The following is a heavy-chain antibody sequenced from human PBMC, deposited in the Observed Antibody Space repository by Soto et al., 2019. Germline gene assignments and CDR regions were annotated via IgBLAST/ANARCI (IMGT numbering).Heavy chain of an antibody. D-gene: IGHD3-10*01. CDR3: TTGFSGSYSGFYYYYGMDV. Sequence: GSLRLSCAASGFTFSNAWISLGRQSPVKGLEWVGRIKSKTDGGTTDYAAPVKGRFTISRDDSKNTLYLQMNSLKTEDTAVYYCTTGFSGSYSGFYYYYGMDVWGQGTTVTV. V-gene: IGHV3-15*01. CDR2: IKSKTDGGTT. J-gene: IGHJ6*02. CDR1: GFTFSNAW.